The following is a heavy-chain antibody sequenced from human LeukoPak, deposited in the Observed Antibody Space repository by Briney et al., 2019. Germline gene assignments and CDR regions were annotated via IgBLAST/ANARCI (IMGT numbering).Heavy chain of an antibody. CDR3: ARGPILRYYDILTGVLRRDFQHFDY. V-gene: IGHV7-4-1*02. CDR1: GYTFTSYA. J-gene: IGHJ4*02. D-gene: IGHD3-9*01. CDR2: INTNTGNP. Sequence: GASVKVSCKASGYTFTSYAMNWVRQAPGQGLEWMGWINTNTGNPTYAQGFTGRFVFSLDTSVSTAYLQISSLKAEDTAVYYCARGPILRYYDILTGVLRRDFQHFDYWGQGTLVTVSS.